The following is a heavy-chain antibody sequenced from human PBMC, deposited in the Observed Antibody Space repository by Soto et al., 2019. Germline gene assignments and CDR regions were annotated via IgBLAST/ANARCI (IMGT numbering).Heavy chain of an antibody. CDR1: GFTFSSYS. V-gene: IGHV3-21*01. Sequence: NPGGSLRLSCAASGFTFSSYSMNWVRQAPGKGLEWVSSISSSSSYIYYADSVKGRFTISRDNAKNSLYLQMNSLRAEDTAVYYCARASSDYTVTTFAPWGQGTLVTVSS. D-gene: IGHD4-17*01. CDR3: ARASSDYTVTTFAP. J-gene: IGHJ5*02. CDR2: ISSSSSYI.